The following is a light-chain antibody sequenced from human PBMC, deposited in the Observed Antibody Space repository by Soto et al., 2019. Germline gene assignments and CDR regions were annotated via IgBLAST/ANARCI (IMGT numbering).Light chain of an antibody. J-gene: IGKJ4*01. CDR1: QSVLYSSNNKNY. CDR3: KKYYSNPPLT. V-gene: IGKV4-1*01. CDR2: WAS. Sequence: DIVMTQSPDSLAVSLGERATINCKSSQSVLYSSNNKNYLAWYQQKPGQPPKLLIYWASTRESGVPDRFSGSGSGTDFTLTISSPQAEDVAVYYGKKYYSNPPLTFGGGTKVAIK.